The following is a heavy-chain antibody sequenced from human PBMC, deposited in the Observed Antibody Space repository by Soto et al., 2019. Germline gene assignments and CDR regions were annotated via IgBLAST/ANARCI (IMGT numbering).Heavy chain of an antibody. J-gene: IGHJ4*02. CDR3: GAALGLTTGPDY. CDR1: GASIISHCHS. D-gene: IGHD1-7*01. CDR2: IFNCGTT. Sequence: QVQLQESGPGLVKPSQTLSLTCSVSGASIISHCHSSWFRRPPGESVEWMVYIFNCGTTSYNPSRPGRLSISMDTTAKHLYLELRTAAAAAAAVYYCGAALGLTTGPDYWGQGTLVTVSS. V-gene: IGHV4-31*02.